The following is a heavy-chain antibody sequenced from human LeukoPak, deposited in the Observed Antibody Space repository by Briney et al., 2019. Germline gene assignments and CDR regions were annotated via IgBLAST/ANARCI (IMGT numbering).Heavy chain of an antibody. CDR1: GFTPRSYS. CDR3: ARAPEKCELLPPDAFNI. J-gene: IGHJ3*02. Sequence: GSLRVSCADPGFTPRSYSTSWVRQAPGKGLEWVSPISGSSSYTYYADFVKGRFTTSRENAKFSLYLQMNSLRAEDKAVYYCARAPEKCELLPPDAFNIWGQGTMVTVSS. D-gene: IGHD1-26*01. CDR2: ISGSSSYT. V-gene: IGHV3-21*01.